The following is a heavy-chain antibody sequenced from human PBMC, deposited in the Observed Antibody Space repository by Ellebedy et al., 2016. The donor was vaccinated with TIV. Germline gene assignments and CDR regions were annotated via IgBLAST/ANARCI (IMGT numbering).Heavy chain of an antibody. D-gene: IGHD3-3*01. CDR2: ISSSSSTI. Sequence: GGSLRLXXAASGFTFSSYSMNWVRQAPGKGLEWVSYISSSSSTIYYADSVKGRFTISRDNAKNSLYLQMNSLRAEDTAVYYCARATSESYYDSNWFDPWGQGTLVTVSS. J-gene: IGHJ5*02. V-gene: IGHV3-48*01. CDR1: GFTFSSYS. CDR3: ARATSESYYDSNWFDP.